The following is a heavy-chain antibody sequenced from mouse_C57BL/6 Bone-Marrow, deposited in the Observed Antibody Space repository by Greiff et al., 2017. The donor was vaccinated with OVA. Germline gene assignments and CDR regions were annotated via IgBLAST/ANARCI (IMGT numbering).Heavy chain of an antibody. J-gene: IGHJ3*01. CDR1: GFSLTSYG. V-gene: IGHV2-2*01. D-gene: IGHD1-1*01. Sequence: VKLQESGPGLVQPSQSLSITCTVSGFSLTSYGVHWVRQSPGKGLEWLGVIWSGGSTDYNAAFISRLSISKDNSKSQVFFKMNSLQADDTAIYYCARHSYGSSLRFAYWGQGTLVTVSA. CDR2: IWSGGST. CDR3: ARHSYGSSLRFAY.